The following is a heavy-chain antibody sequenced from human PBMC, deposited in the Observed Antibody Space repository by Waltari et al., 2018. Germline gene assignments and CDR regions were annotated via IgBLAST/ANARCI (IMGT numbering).Heavy chain of an antibody. CDR1: GFTFGAYG. Sequence: EVQLVESGGGLVKPGGSLRLSCIASGFTFGAYGMNWVRQAPGKGLEGVSSISKDSSYIFYADSVKGRFTISRDNAKNSLYLQMDSLRAEDTAVYYCARGGAFSGNCLDYWGQGAPVTVSS. J-gene: IGHJ4*02. V-gene: IGHV3-21*06. D-gene: IGHD1-1*01. CDR3: ARGGAFSGNCLDY. CDR2: ISKDSSYI.